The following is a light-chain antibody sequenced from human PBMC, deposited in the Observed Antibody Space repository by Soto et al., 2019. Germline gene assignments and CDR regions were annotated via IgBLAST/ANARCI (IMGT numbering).Light chain of an antibody. V-gene: IGLV1-44*01. CDR1: SSNIGSNT. Sequence: QSVLTQPPSASGTPGQRVTISCSGSSSNIGSNTVNWYQQLPGTAPKLLIFSNNQRPSRVPDRFSGSKSGTSASLAISGLQYENENNYYCATWDDSLDGPVFGGGTKLTVL. CDR2: SNN. J-gene: IGLJ2*01. CDR3: ATWDDSLDGPV.